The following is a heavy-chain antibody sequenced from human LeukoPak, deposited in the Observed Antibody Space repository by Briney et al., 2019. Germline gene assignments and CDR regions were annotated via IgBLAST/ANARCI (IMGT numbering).Heavy chain of an antibody. CDR2: ISSSSSYI. CDR3: AREILAPGKTHDY. CDR1: GFTFSSYS. Sequence: GGSLRLSCAASGFTFSSYSMNWVRQAPGKGLEWVSSISSSSSYIYYADSVKGRFTISRDNAKNSLYLQMNSLRAEDTAVYYCAREILAPGKTHDYWGQGTLVTVSS. J-gene: IGHJ4*02. V-gene: IGHV3-21*01.